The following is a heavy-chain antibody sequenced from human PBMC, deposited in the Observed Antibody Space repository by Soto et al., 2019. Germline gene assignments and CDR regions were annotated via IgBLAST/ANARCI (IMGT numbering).Heavy chain of an antibody. V-gene: IGHV3-7*04. Sequence: EVQLVESGGGLVQPGGSLRLSCAASGFTFTSHWMTWVRQAPGKGLEWVANIKKDGSETHYVDSVTGRFTISRDNAKNEVYLQMTSLTAGDTALFLCVRNSGYCSNVGGQGDAYDIWCQGTMVSVSS. CDR2: IKKDGSET. CDR3: VRNSGYCSNVGGQGDAYDI. CDR1: GFTFTSHW. J-gene: IGHJ3*02. D-gene: IGHD2-2*01.